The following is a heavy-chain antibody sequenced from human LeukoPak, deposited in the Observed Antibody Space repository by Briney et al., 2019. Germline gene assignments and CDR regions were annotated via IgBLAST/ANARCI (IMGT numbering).Heavy chain of an antibody. CDR3: ARAPKWLRSYDAFDI. D-gene: IGHD5-12*01. Sequence: SETLSLTCAVSGGSISISNWWSWVRQPPGKGLEWIGEIYHSGSTNYNPSLKSRVTISVDKSKNQFSPKLSSVTAADTAVYYCARAPKWLRSYDAFDIWGQGTMVTVSS. CDR1: GGSISISNW. J-gene: IGHJ3*02. CDR2: IYHSGST. V-gene: IGHV4-4*02.